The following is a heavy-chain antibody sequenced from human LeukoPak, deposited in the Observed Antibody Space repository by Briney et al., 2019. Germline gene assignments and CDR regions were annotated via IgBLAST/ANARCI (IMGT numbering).Heavy chain of an antibody. D-gene: IGHD5-18*01. Sequence: ASVKVSCKASGYTFTIYGINWVRLAPGQGLEWMGWISAYNGDTNYAQKLQGRVTMTTDTSTSTAYMELRSLRSDDTAVYFCARGSSYGFSMGYWGQGTLVTVSS. V-gene: IGHV1-18*01. CDR2: ISAYNGDT. CDR3: ARGSSYGFSMGY. CDR1: GYTFTIYG. J-gene: IGHJ4*02.